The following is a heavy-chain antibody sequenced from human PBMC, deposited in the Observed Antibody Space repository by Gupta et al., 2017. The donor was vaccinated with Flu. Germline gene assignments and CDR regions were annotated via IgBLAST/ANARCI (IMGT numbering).Heavy chain of an antibody. D-gene: IGHD4-23*01. CDR2: SSGST. V-gene: IGHV4-59*08. Sequence: SSGSTNCNPSLKSRVTMSIDTSKNQFSLSLRSVTAADTAVYYCARQTTVITHDALDVWGQGTTVTVSS. J-gene: IGHJ3*01. CDR3: ARQTTVITHDALDV.